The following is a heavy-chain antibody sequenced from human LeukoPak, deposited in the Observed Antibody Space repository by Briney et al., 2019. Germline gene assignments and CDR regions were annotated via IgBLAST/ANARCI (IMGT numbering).Heavy chain of an antibody. Sequence: SETLSLTCTVSGGSINSYYWSWIRQPPGKGLEWIGYIYYSGSTNYNPSLKSRVTISVDTSKNQFSLKLSSVTAADTAVYYCARDVGSGYYLPYYFDYWGQGTLVTVSS. CDR1: GGSINSYY. V-gene: IGHV4-59*01. CDR2: IYYSGST. CDR3: ARDVGSGYYLPYYFDY. J-gene: IGHJ4*02. D-gene: IGHD3-22*01.